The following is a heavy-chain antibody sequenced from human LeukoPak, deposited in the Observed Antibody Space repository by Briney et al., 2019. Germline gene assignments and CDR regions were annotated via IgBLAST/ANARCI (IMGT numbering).Heavy chain of an antibody. CDR1: GYTFTGYY. D-gene: IGHD4-11*01. Sequence: ASVKVSCKASGYTFTGYYMHWVRQAPGQGLEWMGWISPNSGGTNYAQKFQGRVTMTRDTSISTAYMELSRLRSDDTAVYYCARVPRGTVTTHFDYWGQGTLVTVSS. CDR2: ISPNSGGT. V-gene: IGHV1-2*02. J-gene: IGHJ4*02. CDR3: ARVPRGTVTTHFDY.